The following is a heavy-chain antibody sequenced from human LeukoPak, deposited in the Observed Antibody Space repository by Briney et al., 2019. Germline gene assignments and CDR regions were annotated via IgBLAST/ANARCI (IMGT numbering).Heavy chain of an antibody. CDR2: SYYSGST. Sequence: SETLSLTCTVSGCSISSSTYYWGWIRQPPGKGLEWIGSSYYSGSTYYNASLKSRVTISADTSQNQVSMTPSTVTAADTAVYYSPRPLSGSSSCHADGFNIWDQGTMATVSS. CDR3: PRPLSGSSSCHADGFNI. CDR1: GCSISSSTYY. V-gene: IGHV4-39*01. D-gene: IGHD6-13*01. J-gene: IGHJ3*02.